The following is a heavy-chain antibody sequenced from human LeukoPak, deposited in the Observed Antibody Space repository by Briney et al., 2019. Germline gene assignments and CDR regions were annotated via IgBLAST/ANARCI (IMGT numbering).Heavy chain of an antibody. J-gene: IGHJ3*02. V-gene: IGHV4-34*01. CDR2: INHSGST. D-gene: IGHD6-19*01. CDR1: GGSFSGYY. CDR3: ASLAVGVPSDAFDI. Sequence: SETLSLTCAVYGGSFSGYYWSWIRQPPGKGLEWIGEINHSGSTNYNPSLKSRVAISVDTSKNQFSLKLSSVTAADTAVYYCASLAVGVPSDAFDIWGQGTMVTVSS.